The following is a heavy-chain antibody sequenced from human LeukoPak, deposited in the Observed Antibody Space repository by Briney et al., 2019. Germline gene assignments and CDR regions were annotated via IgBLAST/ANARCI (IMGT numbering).Heavy chain of an antibody. V-gene: IGHV1-8*01. J-gene: IGHJ4*02. CDR3: ARGLAVAGTGY. CDR1: GYTFTSYD. D-gene: IGHD6-19*01. Sequence: ASVKVSCKASGYTFTSYDINWVRQATGQGLEWMGWMNPNSGNTGYEQKFQGRVTMTRNTSTSTAYMGLSSLRSEDTAVYYCARGLAVAGTGYWGQGTLVTVSS. CDR2: MNPNSGNT.